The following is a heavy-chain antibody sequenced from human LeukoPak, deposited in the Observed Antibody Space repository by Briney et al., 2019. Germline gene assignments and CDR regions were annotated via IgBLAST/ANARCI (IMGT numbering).Heavy chain of an antibody. V-gene: IGHV1-2*07. CDR3: ARVMVRGVHGVSY. CDR2: INPNSGGT. Sequence: ASVKVSCKASGYTFTRYYMHWVRQAPGQGLEWMGWINPNSGGTNYAHKFQGRVTMTRDTSISTAYMELSRLRSDDTAVYYCARVMVRGVHGVSYWGQGTLVTVSS. CDR1: GYTFTRYY. J-gene: IGHJ4*02. D-gene: IGHD3-10*01.